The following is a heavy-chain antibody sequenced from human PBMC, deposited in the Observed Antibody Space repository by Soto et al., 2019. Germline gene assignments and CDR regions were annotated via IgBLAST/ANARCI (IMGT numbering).Heavy chain of an antibody. V-gene: IGHV4-30-2*01. CDR3: AAGGGLPRYY. CDR1: GGSISSGGYS. CDR2: IYHSGST. D-gene: IGHD5-12*01. J-gene: IGHJ4*02. Sequence: SEPLSLTCAVSGGSISSGGYSWSWIRQPPGKGLEWIGYIYHSGSTYYNPSLKSRVTISVDRSKNQFSLKLSSVTAADTAVYYCAAGGGLPRYYWGQGTLVTVPS.